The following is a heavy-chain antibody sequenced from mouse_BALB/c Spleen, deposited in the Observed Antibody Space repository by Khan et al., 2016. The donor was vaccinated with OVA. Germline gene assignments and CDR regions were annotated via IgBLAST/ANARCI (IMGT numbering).Heavy chain of an antibody. CDR3: ARAGYAGFAY. CDR2: ISDGGSYT. CDR1: GFTFSDYY. Sequence: EVELVESGGGLVKPGGSVKLSCAASGFTFSDYYMYWVRQTPEKRLEWVATISDGGSYTYYHDSVKGRSTITRDNATNTPYLQISSLTSEDTAMDYCARAGYAGFAYWGQGTLVTVSA. V-gene: IGHV5-4*02. J-gene: IGHJ3*01. D-gene: IGHD2-2*01.